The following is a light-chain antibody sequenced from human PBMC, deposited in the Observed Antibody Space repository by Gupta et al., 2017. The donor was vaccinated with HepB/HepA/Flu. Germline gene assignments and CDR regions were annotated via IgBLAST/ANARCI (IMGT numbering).Light chain of an antibody. CDR2: EVS. Sequence: QSALTQPASVSGSPGQSITISCTGTSSDVGGYNYVSWYQQHPGKAPKRSSEEVSNRPSGVSNRFSCSKSGNTESPNISGLQAEDEADDYCSSYKTRSTLGVCGGGTEMTV. CDR3: SSYKTRSTLGV. J-gene: IGLJ2*01. CDR1: SSDVGGYNY. V-gene: IGLV2-14*01.